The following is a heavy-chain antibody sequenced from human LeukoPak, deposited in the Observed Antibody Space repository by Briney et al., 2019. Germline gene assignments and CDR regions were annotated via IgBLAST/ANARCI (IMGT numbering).Heavy chain of an antibody. CDR2: ISSSSSYI. Sequence: GGSLRLSCAASGFTFSSYEMNWVRQAPGKGLEWVSSISSSSSYIYYADSVKGRFTISRDNAKNSLYLQMNSLRAEDTAVYYCAREDTAMGDFDIWGQGTMVTVSS. J-gene: IGHJ3*02. CDR3: AREDTAMGDFDI. CDR1: GFTFSSYE. V-gene: IGHV3-21*01. D-gene: IGHD5-18*01.